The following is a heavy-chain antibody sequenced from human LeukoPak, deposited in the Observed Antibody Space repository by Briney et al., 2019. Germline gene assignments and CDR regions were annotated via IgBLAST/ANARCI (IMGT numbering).Heavy chain of an antibody. D-gene: IGHD3-3*01. CDR1: GFTFSSYW. J-gene: IGHJ6*03. CDR2: INSDGSST. CDR3: ARAARYDFWSGYYRAYYYYMDV. V-gene: IGHV3-74*01. Sequence: GGSLRLSCAASGFTFSSYWMHWVRQAPGKGLVWDSRINSDGSSTSYADSVKGRFTISRDNAKNTLYLQMNSLRTEDTAVYYCARAARYDFWSGYYRAYYYYMDVWGKGATVTVSS.